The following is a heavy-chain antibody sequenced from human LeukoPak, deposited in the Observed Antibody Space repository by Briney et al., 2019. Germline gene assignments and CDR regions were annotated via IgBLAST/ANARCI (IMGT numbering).Heavy chain of an antibody. D-gene: IGHD6-19*01. J-gene: IGHJ4*02. CDR1: GGSISSSSYY. CDR2: IYYSGST. CDR3: GATSLKQWLQKAN. Sequence: SETLSLTCTVSGGSISSSSYYWGWIRQPPGKGLEWIGSIYYSGSTYYNPSLKSRVIISVDTSKNQFSLKLSSVTAADTAVYYCGATSLKQWLQKANWGQGTLVTVSS. V-gene: IGHV4-39*01.